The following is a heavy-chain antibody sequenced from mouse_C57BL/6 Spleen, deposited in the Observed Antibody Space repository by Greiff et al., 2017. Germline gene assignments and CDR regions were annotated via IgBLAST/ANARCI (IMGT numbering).Heavy chain of an antibody. CDR1: GFTFSSYA. D-gene: IGHD2-1*01. J-gene: IGHJ2*01. V-gene: IGHV5-4*03. Sequence: EVKLVESGGGLVKPGGSLKLSCAASGFTFSSYAMSWVRQTPEKRLEWVATISDGGSYTYYPDNVKGRFTISRDNAKNNLYLQMSHLKSEDTAMYYCARVYGNYPAYFDYWGQGTTLTVSS. CDR3: ARVYGNYPAYFDY. CDR2: ISDGGSYT.